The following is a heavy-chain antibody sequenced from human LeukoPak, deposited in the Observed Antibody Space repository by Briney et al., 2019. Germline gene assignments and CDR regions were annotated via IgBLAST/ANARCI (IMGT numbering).Heavy chain of an antibody. CDR1: GFTFSSYS. V-gene: IGHV3-53*01. D-gene: IGHD3-10*01. Sequence: GGSLRLSCAASGFTFSSYSMNWVRQAAGKGLEWVSVIYSGRGTSYADSVKGRFTISRDNSKNTVYLQMNSLRAEDTAVYYCAGAYYYGSGSLDVWGKGTTVTISS. CDR2: IYSGRGT. CDR3: AGAYYYGSGSLDV. J-gene: IGHJ6*04.